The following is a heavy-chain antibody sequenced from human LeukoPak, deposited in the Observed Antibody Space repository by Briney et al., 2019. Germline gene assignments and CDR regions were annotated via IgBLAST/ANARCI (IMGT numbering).Heavy chain of an antibody. CDR2: ISGTDGGT. Sequence: GGSLRLSCAASGFTFSSYAMSWVRQAPGKGLEWVSTISGTDGGTHYADSVKGRFTISRDNSKNRLFLQMNSLRVEDTAAYYCAKQEAGGSNDWGQGTLVTVSS. CDR3: AKQEAGGSND. D-gene: IGHD2-15*01. CDR1: GFTFSSYA. J-gene: IGHJ4*02. V-gene: IGHV3-23*01.